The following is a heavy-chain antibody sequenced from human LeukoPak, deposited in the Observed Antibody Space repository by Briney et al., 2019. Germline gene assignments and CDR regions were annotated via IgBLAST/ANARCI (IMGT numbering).Heavy chain of an antibody. D-gene: IGHD5-24*01. CDR1: GGSISSSSYY. Sequence: SETLSLTCTVSGGSISSSSYYLGWIRQPPGKGLEWIGSIYFSGSTYYSPSLRSRVTISIDTSKNQFSLKLSSVTAADTAVYYCARASVEMATITAFDIWGQGTMVTVSS. CDR3: ARASVEMATITAFDI. V-gene: IGHV4-39*07. J-gene: IGHJ3*02. CDR2: IYFSGST.